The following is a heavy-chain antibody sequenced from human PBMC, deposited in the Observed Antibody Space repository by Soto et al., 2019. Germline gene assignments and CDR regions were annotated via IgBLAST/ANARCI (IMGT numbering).Heavy chain of an antibody. CDR1: GFTFSNAW. V-gene: IGHV3-15*01. CDR2: IKSKTDGGTT. CDR3: TTDFSIYYVWSGSQDYDAFDI. Sequence: EVQLVESGGGFVNPGGSLRLSCAASGFTFSNAWMSWVRQAPGKGLEWVGRIKSKTDGGTTDYAAPVKGRFTISRDDSNNTLYLQMISLKTEDTAVYYCTTDFSIYYVWSGSQDYDAFDIWGQGTMVTVSS. D-gene: IGHD3-3*01. J-gene: IGHJ3*02.